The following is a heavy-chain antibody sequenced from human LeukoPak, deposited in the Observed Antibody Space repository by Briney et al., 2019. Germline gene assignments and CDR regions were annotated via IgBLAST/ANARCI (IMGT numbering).Heavy chain of an antibody. Sequence: GGSLRLSCAASGFTFSSYGMHWVRQAPGKGLEWVAFIRYDGSNKYYADSVKGRFTISRDNSKNTLYLQLNSLRAEDTAVYYCASLYSSSWYYFDYWGQGTLVTVSS. CDR2: IRYDGSNK. CDR3: ASLYSSSWYYFDY. V-gene: IGHV3-30*02. CDR1: GFTFSSYG. D-gene: IGHD6-13*01. J-gene: IGHJ4*02.